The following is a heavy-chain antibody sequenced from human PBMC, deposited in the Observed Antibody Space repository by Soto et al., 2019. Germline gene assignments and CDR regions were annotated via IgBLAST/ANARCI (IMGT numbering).Heavy chain of an antibody. Sequence: PGGSLRLSCAASGFSFSEYAMHWVRQAPGKGLEWVAVITCSGSDKFYADSVKGRFTISRDNAKNSLYLQMNSLRAEDTAVYYCARSPTDGSGWYSAFDYWGQGTLVTVSS. D-gene: IGHD6-19*01. CDR3: ARSPTDGSGWYSAFDY. V-gene: IGHV3-30-3*01. CDR1: GFSFSEYA. CDR2: ITCSGSDK. J-gene: IGHJ4*02.